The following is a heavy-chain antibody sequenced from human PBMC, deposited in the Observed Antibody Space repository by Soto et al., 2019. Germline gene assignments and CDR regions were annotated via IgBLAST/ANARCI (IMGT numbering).Heavy chain of an antibody. CDR2: ISYDGSNK. V-gene: IGHV3-30-3*01. D-gene: IGHD1-26*01. CDR3: ARPSNSGSYRVKRTPYYFDY. CDR1: GFTFSSYA. Sequence: PGGSLRLSCAASGFTFSSYAMHWVRQAPGKGLEWVAVISYDGSNKYYADSVKGRFTISRDNSKNTLYLQMNSLRAEDTAVYYCARPSNSGSYRVKRTPYYFDYWGQGT. J-gene: IGHJ4*02.